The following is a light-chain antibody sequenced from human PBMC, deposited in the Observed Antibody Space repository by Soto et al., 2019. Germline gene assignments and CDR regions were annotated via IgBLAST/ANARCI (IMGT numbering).Light chain of an antibody. V-gene: IGKV3-11*01. Sequence: EIVLPQSPATLSLSPGESSTLSGRASQSVTPYLAWYQQKPGQPNRLLIYDSSTRVPGTPDRFSGSGSGTDFTLTISRLEPEDFAVYYCHQYDSVAQTVGQGNKVDIK. CDR1: QSVTPY. J-gene: IGKJ1*01. CDR3: HQYDSVAQT. CDR2: DSS.